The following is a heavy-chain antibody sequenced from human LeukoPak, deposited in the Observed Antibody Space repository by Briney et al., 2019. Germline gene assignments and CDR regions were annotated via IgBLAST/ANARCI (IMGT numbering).Heavy chain of an antibody. CDR2: ISGSGGST. CDR3: ARRPAATGHYYYYGMDV. V-gene: IGHV3-23*01. Sequence: PGGSLRLSCAASGFTFSSYAMSWVRQAPGKGLEWVSAISGSGGSTYYADSVKGRFTISRDNAKNSLYLQMNSLRAEDTAVYYCARRPAATGHYYYYGMDVWGQGTTVTVSS. J-gene: IGHJ6*02. CDR1: GFTFSSYA. D-gene: IGHD2-2*01.